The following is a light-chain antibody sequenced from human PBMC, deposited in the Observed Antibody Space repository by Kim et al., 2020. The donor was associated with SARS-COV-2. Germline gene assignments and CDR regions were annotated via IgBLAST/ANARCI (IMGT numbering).Light chain of an antibody. V-gene: IGKV1-27*01. J-gene: IGKJ1*01. CDR3: QKYDSAPWT. CDR1: QSINNY. Sequence: ASVGARIPITCRASQSINNYLAWYQQKPGKPPTLLIYAASALQSGVPSRFSGSGSGTDFTLTVTSLQPEDVATYYCQKYDSAPWTFGLGTKVDIK. CDR2: AAS.